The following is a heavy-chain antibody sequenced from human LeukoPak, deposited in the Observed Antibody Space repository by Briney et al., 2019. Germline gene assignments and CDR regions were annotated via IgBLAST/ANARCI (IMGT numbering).Heavy chain of an antibody. J-gene: IGHJ4*02. CDR3: ARRRAERGFYFFDS. CDR1: GGPIISYNYY. V-gene: IGHV4-39*01. D-gene: IGHD1-1*01. CDR2: IHHSGST. Sequence: SETLSLTCTVSGGPIISYNYYWGWIRQPPGKGLEWIGIIHHSGSTSYNPSLPSRVTISVDTSKNQFSLTLSSVTAADTAVYYCARRRAERGFYFFDSWGQGILVTVSS.